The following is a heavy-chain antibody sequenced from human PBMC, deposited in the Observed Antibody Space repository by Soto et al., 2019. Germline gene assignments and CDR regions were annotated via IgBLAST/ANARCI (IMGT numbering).Heavy chain of an antibody. CDR2: IIPIPGIA. CDR3: ARDRGYSGYELDY. V-gene: IGHV1-69*08. D-gene: IGHD5-12*01. J-gene: IGHJ4*02. CDR1: GGTFSSYT. Sequence: QVQLVQSGAEVKKPGSSVKVSCKASGGTFSSYTISWVRQAPGQGLEWMGRIIPIPGIANYAQKFQGRVTITADNATSPDYMELSSLRSEDTAVYYCARDRGYSGYELDYWGQGTLVTVSS.